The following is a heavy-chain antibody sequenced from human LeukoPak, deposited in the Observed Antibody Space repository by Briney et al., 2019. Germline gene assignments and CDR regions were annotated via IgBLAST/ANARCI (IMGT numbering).Heavy chain of an antibody. J-gene: IGHJ4*02. V-gene: IGHV4-59*08. CDR3: ARHGTISSESYFDY. CDR1: GGSVSSCY. D-gene: IGHD1-14*01. CDR2: IHNSGRT. Sequence: SETLSLTCSVSGGSVSSCYWSWIRQSPGKGLEWIGYIHNSGRTNYNPSLKSRVTGFVDTSKNQVSLRLSSVTAADTAVYYCARHGTISSESYFDYWGQGALVTVSS.